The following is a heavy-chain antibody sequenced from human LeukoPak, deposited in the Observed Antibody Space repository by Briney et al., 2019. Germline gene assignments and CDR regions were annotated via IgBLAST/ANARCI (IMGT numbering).Heavy chain of an antibody. CDR2: IYDSGST. J-gene: IGHJ4*02. CDR3: ARAFYSSSWYHKEDFFDY. CDR1: GYSINNGYY. D-gene: IGHD6-13*01. V-gene: IGHV4-38-2*02. Sequence: SETLSLTCTVSGYSINNGYYWGWIRQPPGKGLAWIGSIYDSGSTYYKPSLQSRVTISVDTSKNQFSLKLSSVTAADTAVYYCARAFYSSSWYHKEDFFDYWGQGTPVTVSS.